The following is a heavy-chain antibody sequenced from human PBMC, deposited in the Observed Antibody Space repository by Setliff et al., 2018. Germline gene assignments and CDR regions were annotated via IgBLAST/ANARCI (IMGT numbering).Heavy chain of an antibody. CDR3: ASHYDSSGYLVY. CDR1: GYTFTSYA. V-gene: IGHV1-3*01. Sequence: ASVKVSCKASGYTFTSYAMHWVRQAPGQRLEWMGWINAGNGNTKYSQKFQGRVTITRDTSASTAYMELSSLRSEDTAVYYCASHYDSSGYLVYWGQGTLVTVSS. D-gene: IGHD3-22*01. CDR2: INAGNGNT. J-gene: IGHJ4*02.